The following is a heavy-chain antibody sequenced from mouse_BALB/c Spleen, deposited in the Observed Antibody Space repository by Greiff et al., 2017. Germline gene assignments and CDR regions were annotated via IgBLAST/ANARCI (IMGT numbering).Heavy chain of an antibody. CDR1: GFTFTDYY. D-gene: IGHD2-4*01. J-gene: IGHJ4*01. CDR2: IRNKANGYTT. Sequence: EVKVVESGGGLVQPGGSLRLSCATSGFTFTDYYMSWVRQPPGKALEWLGFIRNKANGYTTEYSASVKGRFTISRDNSQSILYLQMNTLRAEDSATYYCASYDYGGAMDYWGQGTSVTVSS. V-gene: IGHV7-3*02. CDR3: ASYDYGGAMDY.